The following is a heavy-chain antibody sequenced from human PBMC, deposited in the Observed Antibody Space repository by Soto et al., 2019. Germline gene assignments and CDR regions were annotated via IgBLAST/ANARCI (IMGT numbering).Heavy chain of an antibody. J-gene: IGHJ5*02. CDR1: GGPINIFY. V-gene: IGHV4-59*12. Sequence: SETLSLTCTVPGGPINIFYWSWIRQTPGKGLEWIGYIYHSGSTNYNPSLKSRVTMSVDKSKNQFSLKLSSVTAADTAVYYCARVYCSGGSCNIGWFDPWGQGTLVTVSS. CDR2: IYHSGST. D-gene: IGHD2-15*01. CDR3: ARVYCSGGSCNIGWFDP.